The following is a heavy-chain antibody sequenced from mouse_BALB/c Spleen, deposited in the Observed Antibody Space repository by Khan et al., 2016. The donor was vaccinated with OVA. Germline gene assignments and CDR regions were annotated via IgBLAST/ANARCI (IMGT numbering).Heavy chain of an antibody. CDR2: IWGDGST. J-gene: IGHJ1*01. Sequence: QVQLKESEPGLVAPSQSLSITCTVSGFSFTNYGVSWVRQPPGKGLEWLGIIWGDGSTNYHSALISRLSITKDDSRSQVFLKLNSLQTDDTGTYXYAKGGTYFGGYFDVWGAGTTVTVSS. CDR3: AKGGTYFGGYFDV. CDR1: GFSFTNYG. V-gene: IGHV2-3*01. D-gene: IGHD2-10*01.